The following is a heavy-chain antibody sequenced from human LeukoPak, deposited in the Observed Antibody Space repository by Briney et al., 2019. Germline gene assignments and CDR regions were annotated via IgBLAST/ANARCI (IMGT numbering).Heavy chain of an antibody. Sequence: PGGSLRLSCAASGFAFSTYDMNWVRQAPGKGLEWLSYISSRGSIIYYAASVKGRFTISRDTAKHSLYLQMNSLRAEDTAVYYCARFSSSYYPDYWGQGTLATVSS. D-gene: IGHD3-22*01. J-gene: IGHJ4*02. CDR2: ISSRGSII. CDR3: ARFSSSYYPDY. CDR1: GFAFSTYD. V-gene: IGHV3-48*03.